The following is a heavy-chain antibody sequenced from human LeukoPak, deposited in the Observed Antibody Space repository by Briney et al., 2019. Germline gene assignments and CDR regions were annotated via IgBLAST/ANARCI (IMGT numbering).Heavy chain of an antibody. V-gene: IGHV1-3*04. D-gene: IGHD3-10*01. CDR1: GYTFTDYA. Sequence: ASVKVSCKACGYTFTDYAIHWVRQAPGQRLEWMGWINTGNGNTRYSQKFQDRFTIARDTSASTAYMELSSLRSEDTAVYYCARDYGSGSLHYWGQGTLVTVSS. CDR2: INTGNGNT. CDR3: ARDYGSGSLHY. J-gene: IGHJ4*02.